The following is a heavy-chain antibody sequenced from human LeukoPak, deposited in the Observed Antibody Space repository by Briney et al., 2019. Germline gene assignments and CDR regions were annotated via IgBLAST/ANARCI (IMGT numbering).Heavy chain of an antibody. Sequence: PSETLSLTCTVPGGSISSGGYYWSWIRQHPGKGLEWIGYIYYSGSTYYNPSLKSRVTISVDTSKNQFSLKLSSVTAADTAVYYCARDSTNNWFDPWGQGTLVTVSS. CDR2: IYYSGST. V-gene: IGHV4-31*03. D-gene: IGHD2/OR15-2a*01. J-gene: IGHJ5*02. CDR3: ARDSTNNWFDP. CDR1: GGSISSGGYY.